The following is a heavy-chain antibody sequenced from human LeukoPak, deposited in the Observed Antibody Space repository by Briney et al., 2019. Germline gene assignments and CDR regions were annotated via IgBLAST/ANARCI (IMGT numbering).Heavy chain of an antibody. J-gene: IGHJ6*03. CDR1: GGSFSGYY. CDR3: ARGRTMVRGVSHYYYYMDV. D-gene: IGHD3-10*01. Sequence: PSETLSLTCAVYGGSFSGYYWNWIRQPPGKGLEWIGEINHSGSANYNPSLKSRVAISVDKSKNQFSLKLSSVTAADTAVYYCARGRTMVRGVSHYYYYMDVWGKGTTVTVSS. CDR2: INHSGSA. V-gene: IGHV4-34*01.